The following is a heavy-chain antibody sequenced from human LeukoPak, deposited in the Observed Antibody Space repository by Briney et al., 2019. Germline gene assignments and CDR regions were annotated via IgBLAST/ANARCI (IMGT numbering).Heavy chain of an antibody. D-gene: IGHD3-22*01. CDR1: GGSISSYY. V-gene: IGHV4-59*08. CDR3: ARHGNYYDSSGYYRVFDY. J-gene: IGHJ4*02. Sequence: SETLSLTCTVSGGSISSYYWSWIRQPPGKGLEWIGYISYSGDTNYNPSLKSRVSISVDTSKNQFSLKLRSVTAADTAVYYCARHGNYYDSSGYYRVFDYWGQGTLVIVSS. CDR2: ISYSGDT.